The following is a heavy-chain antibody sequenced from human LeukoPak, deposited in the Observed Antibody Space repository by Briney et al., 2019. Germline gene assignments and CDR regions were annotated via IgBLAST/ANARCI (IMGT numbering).Heavy chain of an antibody. CDR2: IGGSGGNT. J-gene: IGHJ4*02. V-gene: IGHV3-23*01. CDR1: GFTFSNYA. D-gene: IGHD3-22*01. Sequence: GGSLRLSCTASGFTFSNYAMSWVRQAPGQGLERVSPIGGSGGNTYYADSVKGRFTISRDNSKNTLYLQMNSLRAEDTAVYYCAKDRRNYYYDSSGYYSSFDYWGQGTLVTVSS. CDR3: AKDRRNYYYDSSGYYSSFDY.